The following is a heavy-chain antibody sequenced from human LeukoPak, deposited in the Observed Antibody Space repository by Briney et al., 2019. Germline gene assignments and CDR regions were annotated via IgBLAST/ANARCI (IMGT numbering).Heavy chain of an antibody. CDR1: GGTFSSYA. V-gene: IGHV1-69*04. Sequence: SVKVSCKASGGTFSSYAISWVRQAPGQGLEWMGRIIPILGIANYAQKFQGRVTITADKSTSTAYMELSSLRSEDTAVYYCAKLTGDYHYLYYFDYWGQGTLVTVSS. D-gene: IGHD7-27*01. J-gene: IGHJ4*02. CDR2: IIPILGIA. CDR3: AKLTGDYHYLYYFDY.